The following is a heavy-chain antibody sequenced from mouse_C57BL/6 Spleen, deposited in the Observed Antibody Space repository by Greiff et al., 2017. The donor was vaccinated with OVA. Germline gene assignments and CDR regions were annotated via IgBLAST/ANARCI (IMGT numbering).Heavy chain of an antibody. CDR2: IYPGSGNT. Sequence: QVQLQQSGAELVRPGASVKLSCKASGYTFTDYYINWVKQRPGQGLEWIARIYPGSGNTYYNEKFKGKATLTAEKSSSTAYMQLSSLTSEDSAVYFCARVTTVVVPGYFDYWGQGTTRTVAS. D-gene: IGHD1-1*01. CDR1: GYTFTDYY. J-gene: IGHJ2*01. V-gene: IGHV1-76*01. CDR3: ARVTTVVVPGYFDY.